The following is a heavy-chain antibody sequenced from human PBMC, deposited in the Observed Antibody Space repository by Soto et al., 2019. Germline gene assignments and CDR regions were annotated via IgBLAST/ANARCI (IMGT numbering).Heavy chain of an antibody. CDR3: ARAPTGTYYYYGMDV. J-gene: IGHJ6*02. D-gene: IGHD7-27*01. CDR1: DFTFSSYW. V-gene: IGHV3-74*01. Sequence: GGSLRLSCAASDFTFSSYWMHWVRQGPGKGLVWVSRIKTDGSITNYAYSVKGRFTISRDNAKNTLFLQMNSLRTEDTAVYYCARAPTGTYYYYGMDVWGQGTTGTVSS. CDR2: IKTDGSIT.